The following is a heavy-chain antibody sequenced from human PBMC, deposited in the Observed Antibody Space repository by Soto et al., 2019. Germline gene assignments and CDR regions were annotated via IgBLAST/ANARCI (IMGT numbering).Heavy chain of an antibody. J-gene: IGHJ4*02. CDR1: GYTFTSYT. CDR3: ARALGKYYDFWSGYSTQFDY. V-gene: IGHV1-69*02. Sequence: SVKVSCKASGYTFTSYTIHWVRQAPGQRLEWMGRIIPILGIANYAQKFQGRVTITADKSTSTAYMELRSLRSDDTAVYYCARALGKYYDFWSGYSTQFDYWGQGTLVTVSS. D-gene: IGHD3-3*01. CDR2: IIPILGIA.